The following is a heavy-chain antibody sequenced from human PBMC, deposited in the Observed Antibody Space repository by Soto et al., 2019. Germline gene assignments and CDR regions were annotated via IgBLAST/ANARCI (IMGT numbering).Heavy chain of an antibody. CDR3: AKDRAGDIYVAARSGLDY. J-gene: IGHJ4*02. Sequence: QVQLVESGGGVVQPGRSLRLSCAASGFTFFSYGIHWVRQAPGKGLEWVAVLSYDGSNKYCGDSVKGRFTISRDNSKNTLYLQMNSLRADDTAVYYCAKDRAGDIYVAARSGLDYWGQGTLVTVSS. V-gene: IGHV3-30*18. CDR2: LSYDGSNK. D-gene: IGHD3-3*01. CDR1: GFTFFSYG.